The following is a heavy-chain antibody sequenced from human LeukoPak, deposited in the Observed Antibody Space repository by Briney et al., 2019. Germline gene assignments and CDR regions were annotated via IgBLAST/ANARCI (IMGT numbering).Heavy chain of an antibody. CDR1: GYSFTRYG. CDR3: ARDRVLRFLED. CDR2: INPNSGGT. D-gene: IGHD3-3*01. Sequence: GASVIVSCKASGYSFTRYGISWVRQAPGQGLEWMGWINPNSGGTNYAQKFQGRVTMTRDTSISTAYMELSRLRSDDTAVYYCARDRVLRFLEDWGQGTLVTVSS. J-gene: IGHJ1*01. V-gene: IGHV1-2*02.